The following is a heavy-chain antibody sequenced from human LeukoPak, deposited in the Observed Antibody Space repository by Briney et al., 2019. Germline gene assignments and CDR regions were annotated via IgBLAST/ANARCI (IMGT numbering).Heavy chain of an antibody. J-gene: IGHJ6*03. CDR2: IIPIFGTA. CDR1: GGTFSSYA. D-gene: IGHD6-6*01. Sequence: SVKVSCKASGGTFSSYAISWVRQAPGQGLEWMGGIIPIFGTAIYAQKFQGRVTITTDESTSTAYMELSSLRSEDTAVYYCATGLRSRSPGIAARDYYYYYMDVWGKGTTVTVSS. CDR3: ATGLRSRSPGIAARDYYYYYMDV. V-gene: IGHV1-69*05.